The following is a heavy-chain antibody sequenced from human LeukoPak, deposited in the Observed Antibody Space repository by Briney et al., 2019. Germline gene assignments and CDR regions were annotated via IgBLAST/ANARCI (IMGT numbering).Heavy chain of an antibody. V-gene: IGHV1-18*01. J-gene: IGHJ4*02. CDR1: GYTFTSYG. CDR3: ARRSIVLVTAISEDY. CDR2: ISAYNGNT. Sequence: ASVKVSCKASGYTFTSYGISWVRQAPGQGLEWMGWISAYNGNTNYAQKAQGRVTMTTDTYTSTAYMELRSLRSDDTAVYYCARRSIVLVTAISEDYWGQGTLVTVSS. D-gene: IGHD2-21*02.